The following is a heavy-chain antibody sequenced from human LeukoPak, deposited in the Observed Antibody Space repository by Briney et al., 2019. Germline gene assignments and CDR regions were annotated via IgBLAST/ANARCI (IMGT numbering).Heavy chain of an antibody. CDR1: GFTFSGSA. CDR3: TRPPGTMVRGVDNLS. J-gene: IGHJ5*02. Sequence: GGSLRLSCAASGFTFSGSAMHWVRQASGKGLEWVGRIRSKANSYATAYAASVKGRFTISRDDSKNTAYLQMNSLKTEDTAVYYCTRPPGTMVRGVDNLSWGQGTLVTVSS. CDR2: IRSKANSYAT. D-gene: IGHD3-10*01. V-gene: IGHV3-73*01.